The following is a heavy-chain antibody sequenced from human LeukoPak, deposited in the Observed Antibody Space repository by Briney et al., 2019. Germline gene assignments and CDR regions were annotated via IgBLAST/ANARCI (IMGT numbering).Heavy chain of an antibody. CDR3: ARQVGATGDFDY. Sequence: PSETLSLTCTVSGGSISSGSYYWSWIRQPAGKGLEWIGRIYTSGSTNYNPSLKSRVTISVDTSKNQFSLKLSSVTAADTAVYYCARQVGATGDFDYWGQGTLVTVSS. V-gene: IGHV4-61*02. J-gene: IGHJ4*02. CDR1: GGSISSGSYY. CDR2: IYTSGST. D-gene: IGHD1-26*01.